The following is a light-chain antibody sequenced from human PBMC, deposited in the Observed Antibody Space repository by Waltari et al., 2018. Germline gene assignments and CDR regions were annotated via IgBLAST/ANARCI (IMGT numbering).Light chain of an antibody. Sequence: QSALTQPRTVSGSPGQSVTISCTGTTSDVGGSNYVSRYQQHPGTAPKLMIYDVSKRPSGVPDRFSGSKSGNTASLTISGLQAEDEADYYCCSYAGSYTFWVFGGGTKLTVL. CDR1: TSDVGGSNY. CDR3: CSYAGSYTFWV. V-gene: IGLV2-11*01. J-gene: IGLJ3*02. CDR2: DVS.